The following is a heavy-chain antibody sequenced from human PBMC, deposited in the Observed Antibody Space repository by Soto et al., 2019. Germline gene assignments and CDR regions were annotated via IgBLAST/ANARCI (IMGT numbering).Heavy chain of an antibody. CDR2: INLNSGGT. J-gene: IGHJ6*02. V-gene: IGHV1-2*02. CDR1: GYSFTGYF. D-gene: IGHD5-18*01. Sequence: ASVKVSCKASGYSFTGYFTQWVRQAPGQGLEWMGWINLNSGGTNYAQKFQGRVTMTRDTSISTAYMELSRLRSDDTAVYYCARGGDTAMVYHGMDVWGQGTTVTVSS. CDR3: ARGGDTAMVYHGMDV.